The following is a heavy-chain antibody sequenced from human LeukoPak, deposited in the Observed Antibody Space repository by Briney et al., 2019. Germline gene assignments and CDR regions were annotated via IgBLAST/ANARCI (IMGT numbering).Heavy chain of an antibody. Sequence: GGSLRLSCAASGFTFSSYGMHWVRQAPGKGLEWVAVISYEGSNKDYADSVKGRFTISRDNSKNTLYLQMNSLRAEDTAVYYCAKVATVMVYGAFDIWGQGTMVTVSS. CDR1: GFTFSSYG. CDR3: AKVATVMVYGAFDI. CDR2: ISYEGSNK. D-gene: IGHD5-18*01. J-gene: IGHJ3*02. V-gene: IGHV3-30*18.